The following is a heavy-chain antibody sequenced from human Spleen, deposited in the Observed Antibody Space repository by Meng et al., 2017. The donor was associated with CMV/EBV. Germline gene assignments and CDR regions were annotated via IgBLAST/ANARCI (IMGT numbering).Heavy chain of an antibody. Sequence: QVQLVQSGAEVKETGSAVKVSCKAYGGTFSSYAISWVRLAPGQGLEYMGGIIPMSGTTIYAPKFQGRVTIIADESTNTAYMELSNLTFDDTAVYYCTIGDGVTGFDPWGQGTLVTVSS. CDR1: GGTFSSYA. CDR3: TIGDGVTGFDP. V-gene: IGHV1-69*12. J-gene: IGHJ5*02. D-gene: IGHD2-8*01. CDR2: IIPMSGTT.